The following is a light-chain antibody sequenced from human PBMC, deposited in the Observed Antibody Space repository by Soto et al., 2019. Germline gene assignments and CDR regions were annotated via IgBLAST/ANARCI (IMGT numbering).Light chain of an antibody. CDR2: DVT. CDR1: SSDIGAYNY. CDR3: SSYTISRIRV. V-gene: IGLV2-14*01. Sequence: QSVLTQPASVSGSPGQSITISCTGSSSDIGAYNYVSWYQQHPGKAPKRMIYDVTNRPSGVSYRFSGSKSGSTASLTISGLQAEDEADYYCSSYTISRIRVFGGGTQLTVL. J-gene: IGLJ7*01.